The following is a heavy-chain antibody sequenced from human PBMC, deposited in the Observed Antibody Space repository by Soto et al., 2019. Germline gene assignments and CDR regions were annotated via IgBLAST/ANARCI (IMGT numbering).Heavy chain of an antibody. D-gene: IGHD3-22*01. CDR3: ARDTNYYDSSGYYYAPDY. J-gene: IGHJ4*02. CDR2: IYYSGST. V-gene: IGHV4-30-4*01. Sequence: LSLTFTVSGGTISSGDYYWSWIRQPPGKGLEWIGYIYYSGSTYYNPSLKSRVTISVDTSKNQFSLKLSSVTAADTAVYYCARDTNYYDSSGYYYAPDYWGQGTLVTV. CDR1: GGTISSGDYY.